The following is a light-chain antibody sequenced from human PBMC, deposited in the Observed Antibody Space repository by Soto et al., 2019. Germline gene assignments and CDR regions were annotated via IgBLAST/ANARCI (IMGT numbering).Light chain of an antibody. CDR2: GAS. V-gene: IGKV1-12*01. CDR1: QGISTW. J-gene: IGKJ5*01. CDR3: QQANSFPIT. Sequence: EIQMTQSPSSVSASVGDRATITCRASQGISTWLAWYQQKAGKAPNLLIYGASNLHSGVPSRFSGSGSGTNFTLTISSLQPEDFATYYCQQANSFPITFGQGTQLEIK.